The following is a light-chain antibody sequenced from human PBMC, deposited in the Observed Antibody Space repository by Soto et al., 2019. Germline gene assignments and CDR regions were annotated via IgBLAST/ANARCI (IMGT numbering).Light chain of an antibody. CDR2: GAS. V-gene: IGKV3-20*01. CDR3: QQYGSSVLT. Sequence: VLTQSPGTLSLSPGERATLSCRASQSISSSYLAWYQQHPGQAPRLLIYGASSRGTGIPHRFSGRGSGTAFTPTISRLDPEDCAWYYCQQYGSSVLTFGGGTKVEI. CDR1: QSISSSY. J-gene: IGKJ4*01.